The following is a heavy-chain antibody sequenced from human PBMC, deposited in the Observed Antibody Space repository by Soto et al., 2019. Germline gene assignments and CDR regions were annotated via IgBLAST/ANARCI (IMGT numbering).Heavy chain of an antibody. D-gene: IGHD1-26*01. V-gene: IGHV3-30*18. J-gene: IGHJ6*02. CDR3: AKDLWDQAGAPEKYYGMDV. CDR1: GFTFRNYG. Sequence: GGSLRLSCAASGFTFRNYGVYWVRQAPGKGLEWVAVISYDGSNKYYADSVKGRFSISRDNSKNTLYLKMNSLRGEDTAVYYCAKDLWDQAGAPEKYYGMDVWGQGTSVTVSS. CDR2: ISYDGSNK.